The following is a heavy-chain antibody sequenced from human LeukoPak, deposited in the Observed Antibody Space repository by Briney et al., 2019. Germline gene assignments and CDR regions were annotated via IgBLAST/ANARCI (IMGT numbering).Heavy chain of an antibody. Sequence: PGGSLRLSCAASGFTFRTYEMHWVRRAPGKGLEWVSYISRGGNSIYYADSVKGRFTISRDDAKNSLFLQMNSLRGEDTAVYYCARDSFSDYYYYMDVWGKGTTVTVSS. CDR1: GFTFRTYE. CDR3: ARDSFSDYYYYMDV. J-gene: IGHJ6*03. V-gene: IGHV3-48*03. D-gene: IGHD3-3*02. CDR2: ISRGGNSI.